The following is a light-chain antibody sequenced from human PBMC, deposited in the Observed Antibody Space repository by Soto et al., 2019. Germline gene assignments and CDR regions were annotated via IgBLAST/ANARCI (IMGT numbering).Light chain of an antibody. CDR3: HQRSNWPLT. J-gene: IGKJ4*01. Sequence: IVLTQSPATLSLSPEESSTLSCRATQSVGSYLAWYQQKPGQAPRLLIYDASNRATGIPVRFSGSGSGTDFTLTISSLEPEDFAVYYCHQRSNWPLTFGGGTKVDIK. CDR1: QSVGSY. CDR2: DAS. V-gene: IGKV3-11*01.